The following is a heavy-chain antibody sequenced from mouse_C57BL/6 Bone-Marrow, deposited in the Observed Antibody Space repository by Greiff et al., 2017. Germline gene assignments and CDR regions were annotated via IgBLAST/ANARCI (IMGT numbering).Heavy chain of an antibody. J-gene: IGHJ2*01. V-gene: IGHV1-50*01. CDR3: AREERGLDY. CDR2: IDPSDSYT. CDR1: GYTFTSYW. Sequence: QVQLQQPGAELVKPGASVKLSCKASGYTFTSYWMQWVKQRPGQGLEWIGEIDPSDSYTNYNQKFKGKATLTVDTSSRTAYMQLSSLTSEDSAVYYCAREERGLDYWGQGTTLTVSS.